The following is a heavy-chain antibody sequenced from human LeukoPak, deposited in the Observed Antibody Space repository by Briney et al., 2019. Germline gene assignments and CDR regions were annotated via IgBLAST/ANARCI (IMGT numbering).Heavy chain of an antibody. CDR3: ARAPYSSSWGFDY. V-gene: IGHV3-11*05. J-gene: IGHJ4*02. Sequence: GGSLRLSCAPSGFTFSDYYMSWIRQAPGKGLEWVSYISSSSSYTNYADSVKGRFTISRDNAKNSLYLQMNSLRAEDTAVYYCARAPYSSSWGFDYWGQGTLVTVSS. CDR2: ISSSSSYT. CDR1: GFTFSDYY. D-gene: IGHD6-13*01.